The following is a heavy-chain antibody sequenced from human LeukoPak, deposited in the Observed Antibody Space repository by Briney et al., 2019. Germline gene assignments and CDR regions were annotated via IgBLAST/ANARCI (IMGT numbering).Heavy chain of an antibody. Sequence: GGSLRLSCAASGFTFSSYAMSWVRQAPGKGLEWVSAISGSGGSTYYADSVKGRFTISRDNSKNTLYLQMNSLRAEDTAVYYCAKDPNYDCGGDCYVDYWGQGTLVTVSS. CDR3: AKDPNYDCGGDCYVDY. D-gene: IGHD2-21*02. J-gene: IGHJ4*02. CDR2: ISGSGGST. V-gene: IGHV3-23*01. CDR1: GFTFSSYA.